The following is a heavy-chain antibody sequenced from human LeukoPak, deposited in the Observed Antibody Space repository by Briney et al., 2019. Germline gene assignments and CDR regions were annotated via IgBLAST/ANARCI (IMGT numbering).Heavy chain of an antibody. CDR2: IYTSGST. J-gene: IGHJ6*03. Sequence: SETLSLTCTVSGGSISSYYWSWIRQPAGKGLEWIGRIYTSGSTNYNPSLKSRVTMSVDTSKNQFSLKLSSVTAADTAVYYCAREDYGSGNLIYYYYYYYMGVWGKGTTVTISS. CDR3: AREDYGSGNLIYYYYYYYMGV. D-gene: IGHD3-10*01. V-gene: IGHV4-4*07. CDR1: GGSISSYY.